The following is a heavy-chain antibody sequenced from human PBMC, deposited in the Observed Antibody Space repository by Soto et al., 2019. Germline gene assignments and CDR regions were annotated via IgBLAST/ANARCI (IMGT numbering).Heavy chain of an antibody. CDR2: MDPKTGNT. CDR1: VYTFTSYD. V-gene: IGHV1-8*02. CDR3: ARGRGWRDY. D-gene: IGHD6-19*01. Sequence: XSVKFSCKASVYTFTSYDINWVRQATGQGLEWMGWMDPKTGNTDYGQKFQGRVTMTRNTSISTAYMELSSLTSEDTAVYYCARGRGWRDYWGQGTLVTVS. J-gene: IGHJ4*02.